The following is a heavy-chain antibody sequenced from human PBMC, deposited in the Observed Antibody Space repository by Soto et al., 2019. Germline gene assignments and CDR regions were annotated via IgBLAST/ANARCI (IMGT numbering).Heavy chain of an antibody. CDR1: GGSISSYY. V-gene: IGHV4-59*01. D-gene: IGHD6-13*01. J-gene: IGHJ5*02. Sequence: SETLSLTCTVSGGSISSYYWSWIRQPPGKGLEWIGYIYYSGSTNYNPSLKSRVTISVATSKNQFSLKLSPVTAADTAVYYCSRAAAHNWFDPWGQGTRVTVSS. CDR2: IYYSGST. CDR3: SRAAAHNWFDP.